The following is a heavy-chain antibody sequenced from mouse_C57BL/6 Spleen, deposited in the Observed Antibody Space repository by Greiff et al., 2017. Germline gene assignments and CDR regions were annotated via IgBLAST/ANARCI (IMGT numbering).Heavy chain of an antibody. CDR3: ARGDYGCGWYFGG. CDR1: GYAFTNYF. J-gene: IGHJ1*03. D-gene: IGHD1-1*01. V-gene: IGHV1-54*01. CDR2: INPGGGGT. Sequence: VHVKQSGAELVRPGTSVKVSCKASGYAFTNYFIEWVQQRPGKGLEWIGAINPGGGGTNYNEKFKGKATLTADKSSSTAYMQLSSLTSEDSAVYYCARGDYGCGWYFGGWGTGTTVTVSS.